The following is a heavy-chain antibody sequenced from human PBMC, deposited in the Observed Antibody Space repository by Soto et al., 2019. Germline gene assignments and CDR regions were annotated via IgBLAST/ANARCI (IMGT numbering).Heavy chain of an antibody. D-gene: IGHD2-2*01. Sequence: PGGSLRLSCAASGFTFSSYSMNWVRQAPGKGLEWVSYISSSSSTIYYADSVKGRFTISRDNAKNSLYLQMNSLRAEDTAVYYCARDNPQPLFDYWGQGTLVTVSS. CDR1: GFTFSSYS. J-gene: IGHJ4*02. CDR3: ARDNPQPLFDY. CDR2: ISSSSSTI. V-gene: IGHV3-48*01.